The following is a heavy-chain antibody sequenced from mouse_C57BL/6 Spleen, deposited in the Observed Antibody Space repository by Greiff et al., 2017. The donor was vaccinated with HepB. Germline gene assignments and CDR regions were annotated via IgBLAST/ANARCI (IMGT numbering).Heavy chain of an antibody. Sequence: VQLQQSGAELARPGASVKLSCKASGYTFTSYGISWVKQRPGQGLEWIGEIYPRSGNTNYNEKFKGKATLTADKSSSTAYMELRSLTSEDSAVYFCARWRVRYYGSSYEDAMDYWGQGTSVTVSS. J-gene: IGHJ4*01. CDR2: IYPRSGNT. D-gene: IGHD1-1*01. V-gene: IGHV1-81*01. CDR1: GYTFTSYG. CDR3: ARWRVRYYGSSYEDAMDY.